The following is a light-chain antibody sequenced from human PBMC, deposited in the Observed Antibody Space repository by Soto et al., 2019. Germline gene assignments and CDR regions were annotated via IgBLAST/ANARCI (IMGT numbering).Light chain of an antibody. CDR1: QNIDNK. V-gene: IGKV3-15*01. CDR2: DAS. Sequence: ENVMTQSAAALSVSPGERATLSCRASQNIDNKLVWYQQKPGQVPRLLIYDASTRATGIPARFSGSGSGTEFTLTISSLQSEDFAFYYCQQFHYWWTFGQGTKV. J-gene: IGKJ1*01. CDR3: QQFHYWWT.